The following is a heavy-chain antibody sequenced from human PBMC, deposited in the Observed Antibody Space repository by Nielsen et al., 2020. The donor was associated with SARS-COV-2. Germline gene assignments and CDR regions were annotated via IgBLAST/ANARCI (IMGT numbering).Heavy chain of an antibody. CDR2: IYYSGST. J-gene: IGHJ4*02. D-gene: IGHD4-17*01. CDR1: GGSISSYY. CDR3: ASHGDSRKGFDY. Sequence: SETLSLTCTVSGGSISSYYWSWIRQPPGKGLEWIGYIYYSGSTNYNPSLKSRVTISVDTSKNQFSLKLSSVTAADTAVYYCASHGDSRKGFDYWGQGTLVTVSS. V-gene: IGHV4-59*08.